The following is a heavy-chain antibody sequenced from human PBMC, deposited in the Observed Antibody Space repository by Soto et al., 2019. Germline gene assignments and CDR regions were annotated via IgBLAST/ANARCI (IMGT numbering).Heavy chain of an antibody. J-gene: IGHJ5*02. V-gene: IGHV1-69*13. CDR3: ARNPIADAGTGRLWFDP. CDR1: GGTFSSYA. CDR2: IIPIFGTA. Sequence: VEVSCKASGGTFSSYAISWVRQAPGQGLEWMGGIIPIFGTANYAQKFQGRVTITADESTSTAYMELSSLRSEDTAVYYCARNPIADAGTGRLWFDPWGQGPLVTVSS. D-gene: IGHD6-13*01.